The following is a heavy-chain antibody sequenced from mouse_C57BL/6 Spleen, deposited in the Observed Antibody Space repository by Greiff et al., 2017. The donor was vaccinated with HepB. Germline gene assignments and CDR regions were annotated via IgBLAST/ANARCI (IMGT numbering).Heavy chain of an antibody. Sequence: QVQLQQPEAELVRPGSSVKLSCKASGYTFTSYWMHWVKQRPIQGLEWIGNIDPTDSETHYNQKFKDKATLTVDKSSSTAYMQLSSLTSEDSAVYSCARRGYYGNYYFDYWGQGTTLTVSS. CDR1: GYTFTSYW. CDR3: ARRGYYGNYYFDY. J-gene: IGHJ2*01. V-gene: IGHV1-52*01. D-gene: IGHD2-1*01. CDR2: IDPTDSET.